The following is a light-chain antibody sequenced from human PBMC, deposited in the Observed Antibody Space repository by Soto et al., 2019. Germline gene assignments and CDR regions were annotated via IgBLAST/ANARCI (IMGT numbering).Light chain of an antibody. Sequence: DIQMTQSPSTLSASVGDRVTITCRASQSISSWLAWYRQKPGKAPKLLIYDASSLESGVPSRFSGSGSGTEFTLTISSLQPDDFATYYCQQYNSYSWTFGQGTKGESK. CDR3: QQYNSYSWT. CDR1: QSISSW. J-gene: IGKJ1*01. CDR2: DAS. V-gene: IGKV1-5*01.